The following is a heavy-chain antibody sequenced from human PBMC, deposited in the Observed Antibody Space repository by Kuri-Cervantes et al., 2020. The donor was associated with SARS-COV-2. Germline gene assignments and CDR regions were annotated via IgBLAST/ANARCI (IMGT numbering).Heavy chain of an antibody. CDR3: AGKVEMATISH. CDR2: INHSGST. J-gene: IGHJ4*02. V-gene: IGHV4-34*01. CDR1: GGSFSGYH. Sequence: SETLSLTCAVYGGSFSGYHWSWIRQPPGKGLEWIGEINHSGSTNYNPSLKSRVTISVDTSKNQFSLKLSSVTAADTAVYYCAGKVEMATISHWGQGTLVTVSS. D-gene: IGHD5-24*01.